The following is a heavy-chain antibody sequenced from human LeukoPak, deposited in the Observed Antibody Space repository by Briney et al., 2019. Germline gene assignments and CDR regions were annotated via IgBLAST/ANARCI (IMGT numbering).Heavy chain of an antibody. V-gene: IGHV4-39*07. D-gene: IGHD6-19*01. Sequence: SETLSLTCTVSGGSISSYYWGWIRQPPGKGLEWIGSMYYSGSTYYNPSLKSRVTISINTSKNQFSLKLGSVTAADTAVYYCARAGGSGLIDYWGQGTLVTVSS. CDR2: MYYSGST. CDR1: GGSISSYY. CDR3: ARAGGSGLIDY. J-gene: IGHJ4*02.